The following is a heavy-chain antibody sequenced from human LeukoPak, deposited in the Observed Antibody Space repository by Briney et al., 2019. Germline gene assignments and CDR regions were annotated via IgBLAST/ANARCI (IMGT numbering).Heavy chain of an antibody. J-gene: IGHJ5*02. CDR2: INPNSGGT. Sequence: ALVKFYCKASGYTFTGYYMHWVRQAPWQGPEWMSSINPNSGGTNYAQKFQGRVTMTRDTSISTAYMELSRLRSDDTAVYYCAKRGYFDRKPFDPWGQGTLVTVSS. CDR1: GYTFTGYY. D-gene: IGHD3-9*01. V-gene: IGHV1-2*02. CDR3: AKRGYFDRKPFDP.